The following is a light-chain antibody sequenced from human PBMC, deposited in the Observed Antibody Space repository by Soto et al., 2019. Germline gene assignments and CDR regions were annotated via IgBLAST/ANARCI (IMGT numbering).Light chain of an antibody. CDR3: QSYDSSLSGV. CDR2: GNS. V-gene: IGLV1-40*01. CDR1: SPNIGAGYD. Sequence: QLVLTQPPSVSGAPGQRVTISCTGSSPNIGAGYDVHWYQQLPGTAPKLLIYGNSNRPSGVPDRFSGSKSGTSASLAITGLQAEDEADYYCQSYDSSLSGVFGGGTKVTVL. J-gene: IGLJ3*02.